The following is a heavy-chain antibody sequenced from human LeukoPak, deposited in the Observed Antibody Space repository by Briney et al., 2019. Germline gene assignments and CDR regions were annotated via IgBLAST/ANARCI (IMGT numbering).Heavy chain of an antibody. CDR1: GGSTSSYY. CDR3: ARELGWGSAGSWYFDL. CDR2: IYFIGTT. V-gene: IGHV4-59*12. J-gene: IGHJ2*01. D-gene: IGHD7-27*01. Sequence: PSETLSLTRTVSGGSTSSYYWSWIRQPPGKGLEWIGYIYFIGTTQYNPSLESRVTVSLDTSKNQFSLKLTSVTAADTAVYYCARELGWGSAGSWYFDLWGRGTLVTVSS.